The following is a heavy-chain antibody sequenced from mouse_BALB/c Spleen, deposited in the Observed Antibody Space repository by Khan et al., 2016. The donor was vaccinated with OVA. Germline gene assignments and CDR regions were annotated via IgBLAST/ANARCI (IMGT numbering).Heavy chain of an antibody. Sequence: DLVKPGTSVKLSCKASGYTFTSYWINWIKQRPGQGLEWIGRIGPGSSNSYYSEMFKGKAALTVDTSSTTAYIQLSSLSSEDSAVYFCARENYDGRTYYAMDYWGPGTSVTVSS. V-gene: IGHV1S41*01. CDR3: ARENYDGRTYYAMDY. CDR1: GYTFTSYW. J-gene: IGHJ4*01. CDR2: IGPGSSNS. D-gene: IGHD1-1*01.